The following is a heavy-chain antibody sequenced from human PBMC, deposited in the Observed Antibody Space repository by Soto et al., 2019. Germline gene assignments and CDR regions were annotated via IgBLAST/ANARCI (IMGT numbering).Heavy chain of an antibody. D-gene: IGHD4-4*01. V-gene: IGHV3-74*01. CDR2: VNSDGSST. Sequence: EVQLVESGGGLVQPGESLRLSCAASGFTFSTNWMHRVRQAPGKWLVWVSRVNSDGSSTTYADSVKGRFTLSRDNAKNSLYLQMNSLRAEDTAVYYCARSREGYSYFDYWGQGILVTVSS. J-gene: IGHJ4*02. CDR3: ARSREGYSYFDY. CDR1: GFTFSTNW.